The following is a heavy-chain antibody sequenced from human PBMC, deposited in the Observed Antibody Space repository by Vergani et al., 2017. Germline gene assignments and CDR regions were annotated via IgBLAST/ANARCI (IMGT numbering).Heavy chain of an antibody. V-gene: IGHV3-21*01. CDR1: GFTFSHYS. CDR2: ISGNNDDV. Sequence: EVQMVESGGGLVKPGGSLRLSCVASGFTFSHYSMNWVRQAPGKGLEWVSSISGNNDDVYYADSVKGRFTISRDNAKNSLYLDMSSLRAEDTAVYYCAKDELSSSWYVGGYYFDYWGQGTLVTVSS. CDR3: AKDELSSSWYVGGYYFDY. D-gene: IGHD6-13*01. J-gene: IGHJ4*02.